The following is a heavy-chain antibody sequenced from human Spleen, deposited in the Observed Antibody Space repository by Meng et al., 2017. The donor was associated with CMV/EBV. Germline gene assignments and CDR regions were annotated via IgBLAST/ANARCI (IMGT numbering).Heavy chain of an antibody. CDR3: ARSARFLRYFDY. D-gene: IGHD3-3*01. V-gene: IGHV1-18*01. CDR1: GYTFTSYS. J-gene: IGHJ4*02. CDR2: ISAYNGNT. Sequence: ASVKVSCKASGYTFTSYSFSWVRQAPGQGLEWMGWISAYNGNTNYAQKLQGRVTMTTDTSTSTAYMELRSLRSDDTAVYYCARSARFLRYFDYWGQGTLVTVSS.